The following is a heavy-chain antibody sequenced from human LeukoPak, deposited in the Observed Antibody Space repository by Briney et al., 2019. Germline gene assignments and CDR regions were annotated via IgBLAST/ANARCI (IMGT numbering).Heavy chain of an antibody. J-gene: IGHJ4*02. CDR1: GGSISSSSYY. Sequence: PSETLSLTCTVSGGSISSSSYYWGWIRQPPGKGLEWIGSIYYSGSTYYNPSLKSRVTISVDTSKNQFSLKLSSVTAADTAVYYCARDQSGYYGSGSYYHFDYWGQGTLATVSS. CDR3: ARDQSGYYGSGSYYHFDY. V-gene: IGHV4-39*07. D-gene: IGHD3-10*01. CDR2: IYYSGST.